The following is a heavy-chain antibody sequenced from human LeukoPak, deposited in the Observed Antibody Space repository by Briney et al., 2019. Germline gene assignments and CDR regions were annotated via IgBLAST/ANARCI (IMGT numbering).Heavy chain of an antibody. J-gene: IGHJ4*02. V-gene: IGHV4-34*01. Sequence: KPSETLSLTCAVYGGSFSGYYWSWIRQPPGKGLEWIGEINHSGSTNYNPSLKSRVTISIDTSKNQFSLKLSSVTAADTAVYYCARASSSWSIDYWGREPWSPSPQ. D-gene: IGHD6-13*01. CDR2: INHSGST. CDR1: GGSFSGYY. CDR3: ARASSSWSIDY.